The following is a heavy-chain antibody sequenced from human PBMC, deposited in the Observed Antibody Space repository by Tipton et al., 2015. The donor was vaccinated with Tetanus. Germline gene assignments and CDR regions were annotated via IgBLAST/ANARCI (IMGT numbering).Heavy chain of an antibody. CDR1: GASISSGGYF. J-gene: IGHJ5*02. V-gene: IGHV4-31*03. CDR3: ARDQGGGRVARLNWFGP. Sequence: TLSLTCSVSGASISSGGYFWNWIRHRPGKGLEWLGYIYYSGSTFYNPSLKSRVTISVDTSNNQFSLRLSSVTAADTAVYYCARDQGGGRVARLNWFGPWGQGTLVTFSS. CDR2: IYYSGST. D-gene: IGHD3-16*01.